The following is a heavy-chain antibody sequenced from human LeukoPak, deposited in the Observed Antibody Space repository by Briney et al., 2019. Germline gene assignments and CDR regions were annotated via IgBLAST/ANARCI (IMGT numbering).Heavy chain of an antibody. CDR2: IQTDGRDK. J-gene: IGHJ4*02. V-gene: IGHV3-30*02. D-gene: IGHD1-1*01. Sequence: GGSLRLSCAASGIDFRASGMHWVRQAPGMGLEWVTFIQTDGRDKYYAASVAGRFTISRDNSKNTVYLNMNNLRPDDTALYYCGRRGGAVEIGSFDYWGQGTLVTVSS. CDR3: GRRGGAVEIGSFDY. CDR1: GIDFRASG.